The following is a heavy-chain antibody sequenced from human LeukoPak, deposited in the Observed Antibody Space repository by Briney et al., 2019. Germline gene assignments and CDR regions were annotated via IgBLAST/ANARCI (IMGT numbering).Heavy chain of an antibody. Sequence: SVKVSCKASGGTFSSYAISRVRQAPGQGLEWMGRIIPILGIANYAQKFQGRVTITADKSTSTAYMELSSLRSEDTAVYYCARDWVELGYSYGYGYWGQGTLVTVSS. CDR2: IIPILGIA. V-gene: IGHV1-69*04. J-gene: IGHJ4*02. CDR3: ARDWVELGYSYGYGY. D-gene: IGHD5-18*01. CDR1: GGTFSSYA.